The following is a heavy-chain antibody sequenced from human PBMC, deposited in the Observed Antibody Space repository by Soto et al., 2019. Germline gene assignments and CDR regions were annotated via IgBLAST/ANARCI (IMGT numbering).Heavy chain of an antibody. D-gene: IGHD2-15*01. V-gene: IGHV1-69*04. Sequence: SPLKLYGNGAGDAFSSYTIRWVRQAHGQGLEWMGRIIPILGIANYAQKFQGRVTITADKSTSTAYMELSSLRSEDTAVYYRAREVVPIGNFDYWGQRTLVTV. CDR2: IIPILGIA. CDR3: AREVVPIGNFDY. J-gene: IGHJ4*02. CDR1: GDAFSSYT.